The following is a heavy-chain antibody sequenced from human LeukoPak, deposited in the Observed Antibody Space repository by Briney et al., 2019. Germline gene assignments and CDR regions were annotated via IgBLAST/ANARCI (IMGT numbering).Heavy chain of an antibody. CDR1: GGSISSGRYY. CDR3: ARYSSWSDFDY. Sequence: SETLSLTCTVSGGSISSGRYYWSWIRQPAGEGLEWIGRIYTSGSTNYNPSLKSRVTISVDTSKNQFSLKLSSVTAADTAVYYCARYSSWSDFDYWGQGTLVTVSS. D-gene: IGHD6-13*01. J-gene: IGHJ4*02. CDR2: IYTSGST. V-gene: IGHV4-61*02.